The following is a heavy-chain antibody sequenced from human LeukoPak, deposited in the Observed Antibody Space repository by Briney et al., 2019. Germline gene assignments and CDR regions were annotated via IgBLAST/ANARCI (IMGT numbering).Heavy chain of an antibody. Sequence: PSETLSLTCTVSGGSISSYYWSWIRQPPGKGLEWIGYIYYSGSTNYNPSLKSRVTISVDTSKNQFSLKLSSVTAADTAVYYCARGHWFGVMFMYFSHWGQGTLVTVSS. CDR3: ARGHWFGVMFMYFSH. V-gene: IGHV4-59*12. D-gene: IGHD3-10*01. CDR1: GGSISSYY. CDR2: IYYSGST. J-gene: IGHJ4*02.